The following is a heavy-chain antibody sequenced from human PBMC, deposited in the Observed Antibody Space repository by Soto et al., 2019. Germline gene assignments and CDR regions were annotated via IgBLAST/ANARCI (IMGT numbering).Heavy chain of an antibody. Sequence: PSETLSLTCTVSGGSISSGNYYWSCIRQPPGKGLEWIGHVYYSGSTYYNPSLKSRVTISVDESKSQFYLKLRSVTAADTAVYYCARGMAEEQIFYYFDYWGQGALVTVSS. CDR1: GGSISSGNYY. D-gene: IGHD3-9*01. J-gene: IGHJ4*02. V-gene: IGHV4-61*01. CDR3: ARGMAEEQIFYYFDY. CDR2: VYYSGST.